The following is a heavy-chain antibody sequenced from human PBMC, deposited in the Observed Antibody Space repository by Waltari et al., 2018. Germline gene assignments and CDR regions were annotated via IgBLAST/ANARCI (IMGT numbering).Heavy chain of an antibody. V-gene: IGHV4-39*07. D-gene: IGHD3-10*01. Sequence: QLQLQESGPGLVKPSETLPLTCPVPVFPISSTTSYWGWIRQPPGKGLEWVGTISYSGSTSYNPSLRSRVTISVDTSKNQFSLNLTSVTAADTAVYYCARDNMVRGLDYWGQGTLVTVSS. CDR3: ARDNMVRGLDY. CDR2: ISYSGST. CDR1: VFPISSTTSY. J-gene: IGHJ4*02.